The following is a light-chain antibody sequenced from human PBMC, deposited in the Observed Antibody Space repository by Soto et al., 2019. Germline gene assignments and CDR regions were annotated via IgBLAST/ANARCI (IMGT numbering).Light chain of an antibody. CDR3: RKYDSVPFI. CDR1: QGISNY. V-gene: IGKV1-27*01. J-gene: IGKJ4*01. CDR2: SAA. Sequence: DIQLTQSPSSLSASIGDRVTITCRASQGISNYFAWYQQKPGKVPNLLIYSAATLQSGVPSRFSGTRSGSDFTLTISGLQPEDFATYYCRKYDSVPFIFGGGTRVELK.